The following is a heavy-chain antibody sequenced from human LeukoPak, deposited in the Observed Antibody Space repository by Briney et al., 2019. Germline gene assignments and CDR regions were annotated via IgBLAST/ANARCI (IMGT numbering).Heavy chain of an antibody. CDR2: INPNSGGT. J-gene: IGHJ5*02. D-gene: IGHD3-10*01. CDR1: GYTFTGYY. V-gene: IGHV1-2*04. Sequence: ASVKVSCKASGYTFTGYYMHWVRQAPGQGLEWMGWINPNSGGTNYAQKFQGWVTMTRDTSISTAYMELSRLRSDDTAVYCCARAMVRGVNWFDPWGQGTLVTVSS. CDR3: ARAMVRGVNWFDP.